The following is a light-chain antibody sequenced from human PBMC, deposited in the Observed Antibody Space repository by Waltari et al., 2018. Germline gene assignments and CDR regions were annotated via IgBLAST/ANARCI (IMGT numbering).Light chain of an antibody. CDR2: DAS. CDR3: QQYDSFSYT. J-gene: IGKJ2*01. CDR1: QTISSW. Sequence: DIQMTKSPSTLSASVGDRVTITCWASQTISSWLAWYQQKAGKAPKLLIYDASTLESGVPSRFSGSGSGTEFTLTISSLHPDDFATYYCQQYDSFSYTFGQGTKLEIK. V-gene: IGKV1-5*01.